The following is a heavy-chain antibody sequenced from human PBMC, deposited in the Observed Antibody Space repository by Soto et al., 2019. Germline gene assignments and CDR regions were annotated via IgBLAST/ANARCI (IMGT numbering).Heavy chain of an antibody. Sequence: QVLLLQSGTEVKKPGSSLRVSCKASGGRISGYAISWVRQAPGQGLEWMGGIIPLFRTTNYIPKFQGRVTITADTSTSTAYMELSGLRFEDTAVYYCATAVAGRLDVWGQGTTVIVS. D-gene: IGHD6-19*01. J-gene: IGHJ6*02. CDR3: ATAVAGRLDV. CDR2: IIPLFRTT. V-gene: IGHV1-69*06. CDR1: GGRISGYA.